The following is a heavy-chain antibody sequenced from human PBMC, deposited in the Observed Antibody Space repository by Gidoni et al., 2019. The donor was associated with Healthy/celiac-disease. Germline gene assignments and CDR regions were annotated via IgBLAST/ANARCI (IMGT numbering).Heavy chain of an antibody. V-gene: IGHV4-61*02. CDR2: IYTSGST. CDR3: ARDEMVAATLYYYYYGMDV. Sequence: QVQLQESGPGLVKPSQTLSLTCTVSGGSISSGSYYWSWIRQPAGKGLEWIGRIYTSGSTNYNPSLKSRVTISVDTSKNQFSLKLSSVTAADTAVYDCARDEMVAATLYYYYYGMDVWGQGTTVTVSS. CDR1: GGSISSGSYY. D-gene: IGHD2-15*01. J-gene: IGHJ6*02.